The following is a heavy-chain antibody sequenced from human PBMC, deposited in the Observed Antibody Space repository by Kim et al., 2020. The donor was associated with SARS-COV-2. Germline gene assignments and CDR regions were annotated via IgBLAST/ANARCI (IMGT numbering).Heavy chain of an antibody. Sequence: DSVKGRFTSSRDNAKNTLYLQMNSLIAEDTAVYYCARGQGYSYGTLFDYWGQGTLVTVSS. V-gene: IGHV3-30*01. J-gene: IGHJ4*02. CDR3: ARGQGYSYGTLFDY. D-gene: IGHD5-18*01.